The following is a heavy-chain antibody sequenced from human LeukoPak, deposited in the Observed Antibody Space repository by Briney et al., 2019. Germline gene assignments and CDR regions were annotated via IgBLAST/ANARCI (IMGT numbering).Heavy chain of an antibody. V-gene: IGHV4-39*01. CDR3: ARRTGWYYFDY. CDR2: IYYSGST. Sequence: PSETLSLTCTVSGGSISSSSYYWGWIRQPPGKGLEYIGSIYYSGSTYYNPSLKSRVTISVDTSKNEFSLKPSSVTAADTAVYYCARRTGWYYFDYWGQGTLVTVSS. CDR1: GGSISSSSYY. J-gene: IGHJ4*02. D-gene: IGHD6-19*01.